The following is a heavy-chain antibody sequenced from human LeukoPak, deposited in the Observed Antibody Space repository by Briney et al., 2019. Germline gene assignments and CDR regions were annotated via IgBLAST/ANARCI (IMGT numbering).Heavy chain of an antibody. J-gene: IGHJ4*02. V-gene: IGHV3-7*03. CDR3: ARGPTGEYGSSWFYFDY. CDR1: GFTFSSYW. D-gene: IGHD6-13*01. Sequence: PGGSLRLSCAASGFTFSSYWMSWVRQAPGKGPEWVANIKQDGSEKYYVDSVKGRFTISRDNAKNSLYLQMNSLRAEDTAVYYCARGPTGEYGSSWFYFDYWGQGTLVTVSS. CDR2: IKQDGSEK.